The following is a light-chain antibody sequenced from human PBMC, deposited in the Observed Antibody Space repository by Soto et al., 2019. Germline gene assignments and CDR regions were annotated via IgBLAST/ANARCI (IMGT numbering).Light chain of an antibody. CDR2: DAS. CDR1: QSVSSY. V-gene: IGKV3-20*01. Sequence: EIVLTQSPGTVSLSPGERATLSCRASQSVSSYLAWYQQKPGQAPRLLIYDASNRATGIPDRFSGSGSGTDFTLTISRLEPEDFAVYYCQQYGSSGTFGQGTKVDIK. CDR3: QQYGSSGT. J-gene: IGKJ1*01.